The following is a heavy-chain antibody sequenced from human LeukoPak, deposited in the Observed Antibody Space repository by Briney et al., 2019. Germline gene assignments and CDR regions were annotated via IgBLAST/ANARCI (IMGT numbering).Heavy chain of an antibody. D-gene: IGHD4-11*01. V-gene: IGHV4-61*02. CDR3: ARGGNYAQGYYYYMDV. CDR2: IYTSGST. Sequence: SQTLSLTCTVSGGSISSGSYYWSWIRQPAGKGLEWIGRIYTSGSTNYNPSLKSRVTISVDTSKNQFSLKLSSVTAADTAVYYCARGGNYAQGYYYYMDVWGKGTTVTVSS. J-gene: IGHJ6*03. CDR1: GGSISSGSYY.